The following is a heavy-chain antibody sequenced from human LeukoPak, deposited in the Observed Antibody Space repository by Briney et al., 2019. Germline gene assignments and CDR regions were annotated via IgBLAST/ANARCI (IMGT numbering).Heavy chain of an antibody. V-gene: IGHV1-46*01. CDR1: GYTFASYY. CDR3: ARERQMATIPFDY. Sequence: ASVKVSCKASGYTFASYYMHWARQAPGQGLEWMGIINPSGGSTSYAQKFQGRVTMTRDTSTSTVYMELSSLRSEDTAVYYCARERQMATIPFDYWGQGTLVTVSS. CDR2: INPSGGST. J-gene: IGHJ4*02. D-gene: IGHD5-24*01.